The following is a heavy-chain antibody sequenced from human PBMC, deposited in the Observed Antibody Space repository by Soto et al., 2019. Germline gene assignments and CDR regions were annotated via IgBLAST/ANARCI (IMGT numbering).Heavy chain of an antibody. CDR3: AKDQTAMTTFDF. CDR2: ISGSGDTT. J-gene: IGHJ4*02. CDR1: GFTFDDYA. V-gene: IGHV3-23*01. D-gene: IGHD4-17*01. Sequence: GGSLRLSCAASGFTFDDYAMSWVRQAPGKGLQWVSAISGSGDTTYYADSVKGRFTISRDNSKKTLYLQMNGLRAEDTAVYYCAKDQTAMTTFDFWGQGALVTVSS.